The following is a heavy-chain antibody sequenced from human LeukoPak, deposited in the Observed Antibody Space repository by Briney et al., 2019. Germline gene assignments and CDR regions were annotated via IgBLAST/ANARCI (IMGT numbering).Heavy chain of an antibody. D-gene: IGHD3-10*01. Sequence: ASVKVSFKASGYTFTSYGISWVRQAPGQGLEWMGWISAYNGNTNYAQKLQGRVTMTRNTSISTAYMELSSLRSEDTAVYYCARGTYYYGSGSHYIWGQGTMVTVSS. J-gene: IGHJ3*02. CDR3: ARGTYYYGSGSHYI. V-gene: IGHV1-18*01. CDR1: GYTFTSYG. CDR2: ISAYNGNT.